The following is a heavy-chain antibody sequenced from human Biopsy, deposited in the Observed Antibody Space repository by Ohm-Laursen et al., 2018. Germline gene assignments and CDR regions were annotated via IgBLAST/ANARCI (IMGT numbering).Heavy chain of an antibody. D-gene: IGHD3-10*01. V-gene: IGHV1-18*01. Sequence: ASVNVSCKASGYTYTSYGISWVRQAPGQGPEWMGWISGYNGNTVYPQNHQGRVTLTTDTSTSTAYMELRSLRSDDTAIYYCTRDRHYASGSYAGMDVWGQGTTVTVSS. CDR2: ISGYNGNT. J-gene: IGHJ6*02. CDR1: GYTYTSYG. CDR3: TRDRHYASGSYAGMDV.